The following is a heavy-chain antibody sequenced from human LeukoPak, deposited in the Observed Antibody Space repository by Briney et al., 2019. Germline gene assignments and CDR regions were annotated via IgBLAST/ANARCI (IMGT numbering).Heavy chain of an antibody. CDR3: ARDLLWFGELSFPDY. Sequence: PSETLSLTCTVSGGSISSSSYYWGWIRQPPGKGLEWIGSIYYSGSTYYNPSLKSRVTISVDTSKNQFSLKLSSVTAADTAVYYCARDLLWFGELSFPDYWGQGTLVTVSS. CDR2: IYYSGST. D-gene: IGHD3-10*01. CDR1: GGSISSSSYY. J-gene: IGHJ4*02. V-gene: IGHV4-39*07.